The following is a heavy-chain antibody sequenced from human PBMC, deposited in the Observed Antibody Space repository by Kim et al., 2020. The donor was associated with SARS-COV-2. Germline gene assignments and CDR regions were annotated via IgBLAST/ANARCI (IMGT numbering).Heavy chain of an antibody. Sequence: SETLSLTCAVYGGSFSGYYWSWIRQPPGKGLEWIGEINHNGSTNYNPSLKSRVTISVDTSKNQFSLKLSSVTAADTAVYYCARGGGSSWYVDYWGQGTLVTVSS. CDR3: ARGGGSSWYVDY. V-gene: IGHV4-34*01. CDR1: GGSFSGYY. D-gene: IGHD6-13*01. CDR2: INHNGST. J-gene: IGHJ4*02.